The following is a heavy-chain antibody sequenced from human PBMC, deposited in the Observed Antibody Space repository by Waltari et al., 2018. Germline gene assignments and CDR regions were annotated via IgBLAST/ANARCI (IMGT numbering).Heavy chain of an antibody. D-gene: IGHD4-17*01. CDR2: IITILGVA. J-gene: IGHJ4*02. CDR1: GRTFSSYA. Sequence: QVQLVQAGAEVKKPGSSVMVSCNASGRTFSSYAISLVRQAPGQGLEWMGGIITILGVANYTQKFQGRVTITADKSTSTAYMELSSLRSEDTAVYYCARDLLGYGELNWGQGTLVTVSS. V-gene: IGHV1-69*10. CDR3: ARDLLGYGELN.